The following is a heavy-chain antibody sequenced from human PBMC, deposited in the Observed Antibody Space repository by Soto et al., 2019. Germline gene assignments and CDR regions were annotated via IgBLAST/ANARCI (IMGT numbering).Heavy chain of an antibody. CDR1: GFTFSSYA. J-gene: IGHJ5*02. D-gene: IGHD3-3*01. Sequence: GGSLRLSCAASGFTFSSYAMSWVRQAPGKGLEWVSAISGSGGSTYYADSVKGRFTISRDNSKNTLYLQMNSLRAEDTAVYYCATERLKGYDFWSGSENLNNWFDPWGQGTLVTVSS. CDR3: ATERLKGYDFWSGSENLNNWFDP. CDR2: ISGSGGST. V-gene: IGHV3-23*01.